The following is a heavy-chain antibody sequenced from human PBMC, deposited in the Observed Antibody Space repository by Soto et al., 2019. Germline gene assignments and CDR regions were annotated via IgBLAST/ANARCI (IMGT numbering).Heavy chain of an antibody. D-gene: IGHD3-10*01. Sequence: QVQLVDSGGGVVQPGRSLRLSCRASGFIFSDYAIHWVRQAPGRGLEWVAVLIDDGYFQYYADSVKGRFTISSDKSNNTVYLHMGSLRVDDTAVYYCAREWGRSYYYGMDVWGQGTTVIVSS. CDR1: GFIFSDYA. CDR2: LIDDGYFQ. CDR3: AREWGRSYYYGMDV. J-gene: IGHJ6*02. V-gene: IGHV3-30-3*01.